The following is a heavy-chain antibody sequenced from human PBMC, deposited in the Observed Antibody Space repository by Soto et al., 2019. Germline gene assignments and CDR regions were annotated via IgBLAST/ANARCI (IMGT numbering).Heavy chain of an antibody. J-gene: IGHJ6*02. V-gene: IGHV4-34*01. D-gene: IGHD1-1*01. CDR3: AREPLYGNYYYYGMDV. Sequence: PEETLSLTCAVYGGSFSGYYWSWIRQPPGKGLEWIGEINHSGSTNYNPSLKSRVTISVDTSKNQFSLKLSSVTAADTAVYYCAREPLYGNYYYYGMDVWGQGTTVTVSS. CDR2: INHSGST. CDR1: GGSFSGYY.